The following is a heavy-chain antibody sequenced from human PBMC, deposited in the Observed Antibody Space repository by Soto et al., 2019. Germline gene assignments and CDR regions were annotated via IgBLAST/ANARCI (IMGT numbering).Heavy chain of an antibody. CDR1: GFTFSSYG. J-gene: IGHJ6*02. D-gene: IGHD6-13*01. CDR2: ISYDGSNK. CDR3: AKEQYSSSWYTMGYYYYGMDV. V-gene: IGHV3-30*18. Sequence: QVQLVESGGGVVQPGRSLRLSCAASGFTFSSYGMHWVRQAPGKGLEWVAVISYDGSNKYYADSVKGRFTISRDNSKNTLYLQMNSLRAEDTAVYYFAKEQYSSSWYTMGYYYYGMDVWGQGTTVTVSS.